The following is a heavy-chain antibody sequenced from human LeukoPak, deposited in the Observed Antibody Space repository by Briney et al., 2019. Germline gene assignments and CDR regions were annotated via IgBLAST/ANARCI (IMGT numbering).Heavy chain of an antibody. D-gene: IGHD2-2*01. Sequence: PGRSLRLSCAASGFTFSSYGMHWVRQAPGKGLEWVAVIWYDGSNKYYADSVKGRFTISRDNPKNTLYLQMNSLRAEDTAVYYCARCRGPGVPAMRCWFDPWGQGTLVTVSS. J-gene: IGHJ5*02. V-gene: IGHV3-33*01. CDR1: GFTFSSYG. CDR3: ARCRGPGVPAMRCWFDP. CDR2: IWYDGSNK.